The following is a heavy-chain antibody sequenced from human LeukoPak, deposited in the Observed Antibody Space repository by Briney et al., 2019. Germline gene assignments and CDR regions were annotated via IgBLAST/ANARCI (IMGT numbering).Heavy chain of an antibody. D-gene: IGHD2-15*01. CDR1: GRSITSYF. Sequence: SETLSLTCTVSGRSITSYFWSWIRQPPGRRLEWIGYIYHSGTTNYNPSLKSRVTISADTSKNQFFLRLTSVTAADNAVEYCAEKGPFPPTYSEQGGQGTRVTVSS. V-gene: IGHV4-59*01. CDR3: AEKGPFPPTYSEQ. J-gene: IGHJ1*01. CDR2: IYHSGTT.